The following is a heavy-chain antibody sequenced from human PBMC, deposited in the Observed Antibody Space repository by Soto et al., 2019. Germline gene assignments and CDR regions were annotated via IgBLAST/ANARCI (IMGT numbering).Heavy chain of an antibody. CDR2: IAFDGSQE. J-gene: IGHJ6*02. CDR1: GFSFNTSG. Sequence: QVQLVESGGGVVQPGRALRLSCAASGFSFNTSGMHWVRQAPGKGLEWVAVIAFDGSQEFYGDSVRGRFTISRDNPKTTLFLQMKSLTPEDTAVYYCATKVRVTNYLYYGMDVWGQGTTVTVSS. D-gene: IGHD2-21*02. CDR3: ATKVRVTNYLYYGMDV. V-gene: IGHV3-30*03.